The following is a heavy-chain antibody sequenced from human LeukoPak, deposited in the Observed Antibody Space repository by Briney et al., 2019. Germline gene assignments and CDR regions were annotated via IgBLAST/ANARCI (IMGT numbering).Heavy chain of an antibody. CDR1: GGSISSYY. J-gene: IGHJ4*02. CDR3: ARVYCSSTSCYEDY. CDR2: IYTSGST. Sequence: SETLSLTCTVSGGSISSYYWSWIRQPAGKGLEWIGRIYTSGSTNYNPSLESRVTMSVDTSKNQFSLKLSSVTAADTAVYYCARVYCSSTSCYEDYWGQGTLVTVSS. V-gene: IGHV4-4*07. D-gene: IGHD2-2*01.